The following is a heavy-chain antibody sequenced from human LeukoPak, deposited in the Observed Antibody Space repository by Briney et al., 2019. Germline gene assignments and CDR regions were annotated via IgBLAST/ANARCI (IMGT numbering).Heavy chain of an antibody. D-gene: IGHD2-21*01. CDR2: ISYDGSNK. V-gene: IGHV3-30-3*01. CDR3: ARSRPSSHIVVVVGASRVAFDI. Sequence: GGSLRLSCAASGFTFSSYAMHWVRQAPGKGLEWVAVISYDGSNKYYADSVKGRFTISRDNSKNTLYLQMNSLRAEDTAVYYCARSRPSSHIVVVVGASRVAFDIWGQGTMVTVSS. J-gene: IGHJ3*02. CDR1: GFTFSSYA.